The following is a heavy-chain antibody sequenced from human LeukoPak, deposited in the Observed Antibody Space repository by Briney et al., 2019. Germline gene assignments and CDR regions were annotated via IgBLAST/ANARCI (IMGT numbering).Heavy chain of an antibody. CDR1: GYTFNCYF. CDR3: ARDRGAARRTAGYYFDY. J-gene: IGHJ4*02. D-gene: IGHD6-6*01. CDR2: INPNSGGT. V-gene: IGHV1-2*02. Sequence: GASVKVSCKASGYTFNCYFRHWVRQAPGQGLEWMGWINPNSGGTNYAQKFQGRVTMTRYTSISTAYMELSRLRSDDTAVYYCARDRGAARRTAGYYFDYWGQGTLVTVSS.